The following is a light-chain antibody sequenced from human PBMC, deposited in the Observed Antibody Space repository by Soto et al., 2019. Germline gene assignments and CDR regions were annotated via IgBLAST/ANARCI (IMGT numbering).Light chain of an antibody. J-gene: IGKJ4*01. CDR1: QSVSTY. CDR3: QQRSKLPLT. V-gene: IGKV3-11*01. CDR2: DAS. Sequence: IVLPQSQATLSFSPGERATVSCRASQSVSTYLAWYQQEPGQAPRLLIYDASNRASGIPARFSGSGSGTDFTLTISSLEPEDFAVYYCQQRSKLPLTFGGGTKVDIK.